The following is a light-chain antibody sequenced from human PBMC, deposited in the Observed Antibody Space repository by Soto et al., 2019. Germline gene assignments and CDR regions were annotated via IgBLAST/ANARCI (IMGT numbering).Light chain of an antibody. CDR1: QIISSTY. V-gene: IGKV3-20*01. CDR3: LQDYNYPRT. Sequence: DIVLTQSPGTLSLSPGERATLSCRASQIISSTYLGWYQQKPGQAPRLLIYGASSRATGIPDRFSGSGSGTDFTLTISRLEPEDFATYYCLQDYNYPRTFGQGTKVEIK. J-gene: IGKJ1*01. CDR2: GAS.